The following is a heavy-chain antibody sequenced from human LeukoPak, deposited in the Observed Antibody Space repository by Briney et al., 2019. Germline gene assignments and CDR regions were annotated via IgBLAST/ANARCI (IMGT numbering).Heavy chain of an antibody. V-gene: IGHV4-31*03. CDR2: IYYSGST. J-gene: IGHJ4*02. CDR3: ARHTHSGLYYFDY. Sequence: SQTLSLTCTVSGGSISSGGYYWSWIRQHPGKGLEWIGYIYYSGSTYYNPSLKSRVTISVDTSKNQFSLKLSSVTAADTAVYYCARHTHSGLYYFDYWAREPWSPSPQ. CDR1: GGSISSGGYY. D-gene: IGHD3-10*01.